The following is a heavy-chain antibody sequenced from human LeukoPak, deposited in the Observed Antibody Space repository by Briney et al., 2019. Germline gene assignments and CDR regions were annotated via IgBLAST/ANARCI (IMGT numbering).Heavy chain of an antibody. Sequence: PGGYLRLSCAASGFTVSSNYMSWVRQAPGKGLEWVSVIYSGGSTYYADSVKGRFTISRDNSKNTLYLQMNSLRAEDTAVYYCARAPTPNWGIWYFDLWGRGTLVTVSS. CDR3: ARAPTPNWGIWYFDL. D-gene: IGHD7-27*01. CDR2: IYSGGST. CDR1: GFTVSSNY. V-gene: IGHV3-66*01. J-gene: IGHJ2*01.